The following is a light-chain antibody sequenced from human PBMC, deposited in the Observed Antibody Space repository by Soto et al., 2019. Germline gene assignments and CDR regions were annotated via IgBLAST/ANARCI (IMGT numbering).Light chain of an antibody. J-gene: IGLJ2*01. CDR1: SSDVGAHDF. V-gene: IGLV2-14*01. CDR2: EVT. Sequence: QSVLTQPASVSGSPGQSITISCSGTSSDVGAHDFVSWYQLHPDKAPKVIIFEVTKRPSGVSDRFSGSKTGNTASLTISGLQAEDEADYYCNSYTLSKTVIFGGGTKLTVL. CDR3: NSYTLSKTVI.